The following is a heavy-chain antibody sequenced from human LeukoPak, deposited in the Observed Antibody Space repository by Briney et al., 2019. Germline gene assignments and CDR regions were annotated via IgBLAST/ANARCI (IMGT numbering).Heavy chain of an antibody. CDR3: ARDRMYGGSYFDY. D-gene: IGHD1-26*01. CDR1: GGSLTSTNW. V-gene: IGHV4-4*02. J-gene: IGHJ4*02. Sequence: PSGTLSLTRAVSGGSLTSTNWWSWVRQPPGKGLEWIGEIYHSGSTNYNPSLKSRVTISVDKSKNQFSLKLSSVTAADTTVYYCARDRMYGGSYFDYWGQGTLVTVSS. CDR2: IYHSGST.